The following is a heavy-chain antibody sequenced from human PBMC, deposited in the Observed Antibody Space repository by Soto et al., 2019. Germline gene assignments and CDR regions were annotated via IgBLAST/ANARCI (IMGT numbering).Heavy chain of an antibody. Sequence: GGSLRLSCAASGFTFSRYAMHWVRQAPGKGLEYVSAISTNGGSTYYADSVKGRFTVSRDNSNDMLYLQMGSLRAEDMAVYYCARRGYTYGLDYWGQGTLVTVSS. CDR3: ARRGYTYGLDY. D-gene: IGHD5-18*01. CDR1: GFTFSRYA. J-gene: IGHJ4*02. CDR2: ISTNGGST. V-gene: IGHV3-64*02.